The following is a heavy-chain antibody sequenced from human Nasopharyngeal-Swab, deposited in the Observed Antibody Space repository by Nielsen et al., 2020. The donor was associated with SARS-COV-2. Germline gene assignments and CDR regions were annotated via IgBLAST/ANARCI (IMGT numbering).Heavy chain of an antibody. CDR3: ARGGSSWPHWYFDL. J-gene: IGHJ2*01. CDR1: GMVFSNYN. CDR2: IGVTSSTR. Sequence: AGAGMVFSNYNMNWVRQAPGKGLEWVSYIGVTSSTRYYADSLRGRFTISRDNAKNSLYLQMNSLRAEDTAVYYCARGGSSWPHWYFDLWGRGTLVTVSS. V-gene: IGHV3-48*04. D-gene: IGHD6-13*01.